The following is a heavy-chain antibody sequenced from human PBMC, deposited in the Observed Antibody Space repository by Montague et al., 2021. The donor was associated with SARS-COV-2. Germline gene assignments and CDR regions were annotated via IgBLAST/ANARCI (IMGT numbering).Heavy chain of an antibody. V-gene: IGHV4-39*07. CDR3: ARTEYNWNDWFDP. D-gene: IGHD1-20*01. J-gene: IGHJ5*02. Sequence: SETLSLTCSVSSGSIISSGYYWGWVRQPPGKELEWIGNIYYSGTTYYNPSLQSRGTISVDMSKNQFSLQLNSVTAADSAVYYCARTEYNWNDWFDPWGQGTLVTVSS. CDR1: SGSIISSGYY. CDR2: IYYSGTT.